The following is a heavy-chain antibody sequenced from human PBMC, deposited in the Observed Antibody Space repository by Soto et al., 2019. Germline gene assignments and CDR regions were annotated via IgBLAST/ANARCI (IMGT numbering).Heavy chain of an antibody. D-gene: IGHD3-3*01. J-gene: IGHJ6*03. CDR1: GFTFSSYS. CDR2: ISSSSSTI. V-gene: IGHV3-48*02. Sequence: PGGSLRLSCAASGFTFSSYSMNWVRQAPGKGLEWVSYISSSSSTIYYADSVKGRFTISRDNAKNSLYLQMNSLRDEDTAVYYCARGKAFTIFVFLTYYYYYMYVWGKGTTVTVSS. CDR3: ARGKAFTIFVFLTYYYYYMYV.